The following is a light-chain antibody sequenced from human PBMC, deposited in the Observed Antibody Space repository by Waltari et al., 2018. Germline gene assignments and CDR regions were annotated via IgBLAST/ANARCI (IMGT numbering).Light chain of an antibody. V-gene: IGKV1-5*03. Sequence: DIQMTQSPSTLSASVGDRVTITCRASRSVDSWMAWYQQKPGKAPKLLLYKASILGSGVPPRFSGSGYGTEFTLTISSLQPDDFATYYCQQYNLYSETFGQGTKVEVK. J-gene: IGKJ1*01. CDR2: KAS. CDR3: QQYNLYSET. CDR1: RSVDSW.